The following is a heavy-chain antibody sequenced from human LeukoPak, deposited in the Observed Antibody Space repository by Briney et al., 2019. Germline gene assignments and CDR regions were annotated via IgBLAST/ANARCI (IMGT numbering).Heavy chain of an antibody. Sequence: KCGESLKISCKGSGYSFTSYWIGWVRQMPGKGLEWMGIIYPGDSDTRYSPSFQGQVTISADKSISTAYLQWSSLKASDTAMYYCARPRGRAMVRGVIVGDAFDIWGQGTMVTVSS. CDR1: GYSFTSYW. CDR3: ARPRGRAMVRGVIVGDAFDI. V-gene: IGHV5-51*01. D-gene: IGHD3-10*01. CDR2: IYPGDSDT. J-gene: IGHJ3*02.